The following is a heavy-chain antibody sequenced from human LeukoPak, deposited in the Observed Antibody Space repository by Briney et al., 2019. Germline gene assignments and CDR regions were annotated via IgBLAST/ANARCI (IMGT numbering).Heavy chain of an antibody. J-gene: IGHJ3*02. CDR3: ARALWPTDAFDI. Sequence: PGGSLRLSCAASGFTFSSYAMSWVRQAPGKGLEWVSAISGSGGSTYYADSVKGRFTISRDNSKNTLYLQMNSLRAEDTAVYYCARALWPTDAFDIWGQGTMVTVSS. CDR2: ISGSGGST. V-gene: IGHV3-23*01. CDR1: GFTFSSYA.